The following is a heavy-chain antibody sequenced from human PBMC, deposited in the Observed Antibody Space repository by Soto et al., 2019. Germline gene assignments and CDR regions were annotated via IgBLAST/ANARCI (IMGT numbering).Heavy chain of an antibody. CDR3: AKAHVMVVAGSPFLY. J-gene: IGHJ4*01. CDR2: IYHGGTT. V-gene: IGHV4-38-2*02. D-gene: IGHD6-19*01. Sequence: SETLSLTCTVSGYSISSGSYWGWIRQPPGKGPEWIASIYHGGTTFYNPSLKSRVTVSVDKSNNQFSLKLRSVTAADTAVYYCAKAHVMVVAGSPFLYWCPATLATVSS. CDR1: GYSISSGSY.